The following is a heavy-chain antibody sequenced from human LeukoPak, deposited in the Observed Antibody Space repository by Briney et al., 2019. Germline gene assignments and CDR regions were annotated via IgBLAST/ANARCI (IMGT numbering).Heavy chain of an antibody. V-gene: IGHV3-23*01. CDR1: GFTFSSYA. CDR2: ISGSGGST. CDR3: AKDPPDYGDPPEPNDAFDI. J-gene: IGHJ3*02. D-gene: IGHD4-17*01. Sequence: PGGSLRLSCAASGFTFSSYAMSWVRQAPGKGLEWVSAISGSGGSTYYADSVKGRFTISRDNSKNTLYLQMNSLRAEDTAVYYCAKDPPDYGDPPEPNDAFDIWGQGTMVTVSS.